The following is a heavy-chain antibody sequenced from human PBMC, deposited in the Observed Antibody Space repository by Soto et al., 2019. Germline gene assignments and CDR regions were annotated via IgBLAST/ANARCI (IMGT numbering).Heavy chain of an antibody. CDR3: ARVYPQWPLRY. J-gene: IGHJ4*02. V-gene: IGHV3-7*01. Sequence: EVQLVESGGGLVQPGGSLRLSCAASGFTFTNYWMSWVRQAPGKGLEWVANINQDGSEKYYVDSVKGRFTISRDNAKNSLYLQMNSLGAEETSVYYCARVYPQWPLRYWGQGTLVTVSS. CDR2: INQDGSEK. D-gene: IGHD6-19*01. CDR1: GFTFTNYW.